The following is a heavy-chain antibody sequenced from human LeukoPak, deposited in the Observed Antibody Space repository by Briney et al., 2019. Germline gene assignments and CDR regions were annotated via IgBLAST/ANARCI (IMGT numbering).Heavy chain of an antibody. CDR1: GFTFSRYA. V-gene: IGHV3-21*05. CDR2: INTDSSDI. Sequence: VGSLRLSCAASGFTFSRYAMNWVRQAPGKGLQWVSYINTDSSDIHYADSVKGRFTISRDNARNTLYLQLSSLRAEDSAVYYCARDTFQPGLIDSWGQGTLVTVSS. D-gene: IGHD2-2*01. J-gene: IGHJ4*02. CDR3: ARDTFQPGLIDS.